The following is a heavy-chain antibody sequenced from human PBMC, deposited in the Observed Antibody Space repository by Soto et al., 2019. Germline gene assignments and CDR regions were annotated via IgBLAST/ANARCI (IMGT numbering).Heavy chain of an antibody. V-gene: IGHV1-69*01. Sequence: QVQLVQSGAEVKKPGSSVKVSCKASGGSFNTYGISWVRQAPGQGLEWMGGFLPVFTTAKYAQKFQGRVSITAAESTYTAYMELSSLRSEDTAVYFRARDGVDVSRTTVRQGALDIWGQGTGVTVSS. CDR2: FLPVFTTA. CDR3: ARDGVDVSRTTVRQGALDI. D-gene: IGHD4-17*01. J-gene: IGHJ3*02. CDR1: GGSFNTYG.